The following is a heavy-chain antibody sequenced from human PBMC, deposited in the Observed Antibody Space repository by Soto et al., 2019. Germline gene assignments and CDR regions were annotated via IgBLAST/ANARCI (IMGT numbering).Heavy chain of an antibody. CDR3: AMTSAASKYYYGMDV. D-gene: IGHD6-13*01. CDR2: IYPGDSDT. J-gene: IGHJ6*02. V-gene: IGHV5-51*01. Sequence: PGESLKISCKGPGYSFTSYWIGWVRQMPGKGLEWMGIIYPGDSDTRYSPSFQGQVTISADKSISTAYLQWSSLKASDTAMYYCAMTSAASKYYYGMDVRGQGTTVTVSS. CDR1: GYSFTSYW.